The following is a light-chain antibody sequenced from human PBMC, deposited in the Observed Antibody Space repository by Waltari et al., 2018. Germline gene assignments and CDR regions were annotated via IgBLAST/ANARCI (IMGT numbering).Light chain of an antibody. CDR3: QQYHNGPRT. Sequence: EIVMTQSPATLSVSPGERATLPCRASQSVDNNLAWYQQKPGQAPRLLIYGVYIRATGVPARFSGSGSGTELTLTISSLQSEDFAVYYCQQYHNGPRTFGQGTKVEIK. J-gene: IGKJ1*01. CDR2: GVY. CDR1: QSVDNN. V-gene: IGKV3-15*01.